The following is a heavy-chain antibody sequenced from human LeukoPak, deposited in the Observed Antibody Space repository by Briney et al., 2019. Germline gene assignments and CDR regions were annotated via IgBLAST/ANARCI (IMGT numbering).Heavy chain of an antibody. CDR1: GFTFSSYA. J-gene: IGHJ5*02. V-gene: IGHV3-23*01. Sequence: GGSLRLSCAASGFTFSSYAMSWVRQAPGKGLGWVSAISGSGGSTYYADSVKGRFTISRDNSKNTLYLQMNSLRAEDTAVYYCAKFPYYDILTGYYYHTWGQGTLVTVSS. CDR2: ISGSGGST. D-gene: IGHD3-9*01. CDR3: AKFPYYDILTGYYYHT.